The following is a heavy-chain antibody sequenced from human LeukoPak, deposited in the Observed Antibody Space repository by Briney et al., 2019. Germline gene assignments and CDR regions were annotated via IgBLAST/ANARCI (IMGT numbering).Heavy chain of an antibody. J-gene: IGHJ5*02. Sequence: PGGSLRLSCAASGFTVSTNYMSWVRQPPGKGLEWVSVIFSAGSTYYADSVKGRFTISRDNSKNTLYLQMNSLRAEDTAVYYCARDLGTVTTVWFDPWGQGTLVTVSS. D-gene: IGHD4-11*01. CDR1: GFTVSTNY. CDR2: IFSAGST. CDR3: ARDLGTVTTVWFDP. V-gene: IGHV3-53*01.